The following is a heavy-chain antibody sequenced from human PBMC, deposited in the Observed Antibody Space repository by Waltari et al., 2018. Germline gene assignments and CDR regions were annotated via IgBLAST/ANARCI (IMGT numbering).Heavy chain of an antibody. V-gene: IGHV4-39*07. CDR1: GGSISSSSYY. Sequence: QLQLQESGPGLVKPSETLSLTCTVSGGSISSSSYYWGWIRQPPGKGLEWIGSIYYSGSTYYTPSLKSRVTISVDTSKNQFSLKLSSVTAADTAVYYCARKSDYGRFDPWGQGTLVTVSS. D-gene: IGHD4-17*01. J-gene: IGHJ5*02. CDR2: IYYSGST. CDR3: ARKSDYGRFDP.